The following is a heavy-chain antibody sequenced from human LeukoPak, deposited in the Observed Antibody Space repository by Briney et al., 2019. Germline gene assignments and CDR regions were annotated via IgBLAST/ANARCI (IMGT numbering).Heavy chain of an antibody. J-gene: IGHJ4*02. D-gene: IGHD4-17*01. CDR1: GDSISSYY. V-gene: IGHV4-4*09. Sequence: SETLSLTCTVSGDSISSYYWSWVRQPPGKGLEWIGYIYTSGSTNSNPSLKSRVTISLDTSNNQFSLKLSSVTAADTAVYYCARHHDGDLSFIDYWGQGTQVTVSS. CDR3: ARHHDGDLSFIDY. CDR2: IYTSGST.